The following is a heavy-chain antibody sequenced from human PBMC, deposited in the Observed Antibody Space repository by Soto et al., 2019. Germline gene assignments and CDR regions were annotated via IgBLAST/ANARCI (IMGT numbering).Heavy chain of an antibody. D-gene: IGHD4-4*01. CDR3: ARGTTVTQYRPP. J-gene: IGHJ5*02. CDR1: GGSISSTGYY. CDR2: IYNSGNT. Sequence: QLQLQESGPGLVKPSETLSRTCTVSGGSISSTGYYWGWIRQPPGKGLEWVGTIYNSGNTYYNPSLNSLVTRSVDTSKNQFSLKLSSVTAADPAVYYCARGTTVTQYRPPWGQGTLVTVSS. V-gene: IGHV4-39*01.